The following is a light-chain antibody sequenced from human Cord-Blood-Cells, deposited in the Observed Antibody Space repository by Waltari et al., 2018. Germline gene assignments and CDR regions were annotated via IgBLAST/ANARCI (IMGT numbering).Light chain of an antibody. J-gene: IGLJ3*02. CDR2: DVS. CDR1: SRDVGGYNY. Sequence: QSALTQPASVSGSPGQSITISCTRTSRDVGGYNYVSWYQQHPGKAPKPIVYDVSNRPSGVSNRFSGSKSGNTASLTISGLQAEDEADYYCSSYTSSSTWVFGGGTKLTVL. CDR3: SSYTSSSTWV. V-gene: IGLV2-14*01.